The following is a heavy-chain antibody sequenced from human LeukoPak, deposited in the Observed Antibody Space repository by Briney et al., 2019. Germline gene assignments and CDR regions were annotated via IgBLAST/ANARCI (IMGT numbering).Heavy chain of an antibody. J-gene: IGHJ4*02. CDR2: IKSKTDGGTT. V-gene: IGHV3-15*01. CDR1: GFTFSNAW. Sequence: GGSLRLSCAASGFTFSNAWMSWVRQAPGKGLEWVGRIKSKTDGGTTDHAAPVKGRFTISRDDSKNTLYLQMNSLKTEDTAVYYCTTSACTNGVCYTSVDYWGQGTLVTVSS. CDR3: TTSACTNGVCYTSVDY. D-gene: IGHD2-8*01.